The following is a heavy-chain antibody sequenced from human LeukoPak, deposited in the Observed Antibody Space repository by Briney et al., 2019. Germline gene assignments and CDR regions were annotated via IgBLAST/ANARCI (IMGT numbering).Heavy chain of an antibody. V-gene: IGHV3-33*01. CDR2: IWYDGSNK. J-gene: IGHJ3*02. CDR1: GFTFSSYG. Sequence: GRSLRLSCAASGFTFSSYGMHWVRQAPGKGLEWVAVIWYDGSNKYYTDSVKGRFTISRDNSKNTLNLQMNSLRAEDTAVYYCARGTYIVATNYAFDIWGQGTMVTVSS. D-gene: IGHD5-12*01. CDR3: ARGTYIVATNYAFDI.